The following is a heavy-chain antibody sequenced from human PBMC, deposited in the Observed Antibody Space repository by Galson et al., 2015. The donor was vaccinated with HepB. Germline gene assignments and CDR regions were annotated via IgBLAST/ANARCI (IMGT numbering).Heavy chain of an antibody. CDR3: ARVYDSSGYYGVDV. CDR2: TYYRSKWYN. J-gene: IGHJ6*04. Sequence: CAISGDSVSSNSAAWNWIRQSPSRGLEWLGRTYYRSKWYNDYAVSVKSRITINPDTSKIQFSLRLNSVTPEDTAVYYCARVYDSSGYYGVDVWGKGTTVTVSS. CDR1: GDSVSSNSAA. D-gene: IGHD3-22*01. V-gene: IGHV6-1*01.